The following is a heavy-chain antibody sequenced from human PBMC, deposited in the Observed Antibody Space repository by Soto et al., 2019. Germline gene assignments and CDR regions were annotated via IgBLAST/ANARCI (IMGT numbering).Heavy chain of an antibody. Sequence: QVQLVQSGAEMKKPGSSVKVSCQSSGGTFNTYAMNWVRQAPGQGPEWMGDISPMFGAANYAPKFQGRVTITADESTGTSSMQLSSLTSEDTAISFCAREVQVHTPAFVYWGQGTLVTVSS. V-gene: IGHV1-69*19. D-gene: IGHD1-1*01. J-gene: IGHJ4*02. CDR2: ISPMFGAA. CDR1: GGTFNTYA. CDR3: AREVQVHTPAFVY.